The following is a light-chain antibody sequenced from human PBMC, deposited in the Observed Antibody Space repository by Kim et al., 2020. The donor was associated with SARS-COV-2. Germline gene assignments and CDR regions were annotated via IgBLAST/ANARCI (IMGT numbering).Light chain of an antibody. Sequence: PGERATLSCRASQSVNNNLAWYQQKPGQAPRLLIFGASIRAIGIPARFSGSGSGTEFTLTISSLQSEDFAVYFCQQYNNWPPRFTFGPGTKVDIK. V-gene: IGKV3-15*01. CDR2: GAS. J-gene: IGKJ3*01. CDR1: QSVNNN. CDR3: QQYNNWPPRFT.